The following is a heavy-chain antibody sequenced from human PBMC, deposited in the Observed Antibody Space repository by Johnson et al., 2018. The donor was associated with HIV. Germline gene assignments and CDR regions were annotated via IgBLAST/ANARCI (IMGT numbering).Heavy chain of an antibody. J-gene: IGHJ3*02. Sequence: VQLVESGGGLVQPGGSLRLSCAASGFTFRSNWMNWVRQAPGKGLEWVANIKEDGSEKYYVDSVRGRFTISRDNAKNLLYLQVNSLGAEDTAVYYCARDLSEGELGHAFDIWGQGTMVTVSS. V-gene: IGHV3-7*01. D-gene: IGHD1-26*01. CDR2: IKEDGSEK. CDR1: GFTFRSNW. CDR3: ARDLSEGELGHAFDI.